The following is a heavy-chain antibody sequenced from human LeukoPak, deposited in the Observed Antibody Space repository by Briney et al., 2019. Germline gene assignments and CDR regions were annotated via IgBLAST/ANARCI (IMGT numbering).Heavy chain of an antibody. V-gene: IGHV3-48*03. J-gene: IGHJ6*02. D-gene: IGHD3-9*01. CDR1: GFTFSSYE. CDR3: ARDRLYYDILTGYYYSDHGMDV. Sequence: GGSLRLSCAASGFTFSSYEMNWVRQAPGKGLEWDSYISSSGSTIYYADSVKGRFTISRDNAKNSLYLQMNSLRAEDTAVYYCARDRLYYDILTGYYYSDHGMDVWGQGSTVTVSS. CDR2: ISSSGSTI.